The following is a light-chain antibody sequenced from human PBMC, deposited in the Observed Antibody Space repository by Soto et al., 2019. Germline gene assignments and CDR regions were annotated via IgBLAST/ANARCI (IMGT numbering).Light chain of an antibody. CDR1: SSDVGGYNY. J-gene: IGLJ1*01. CDR3: CSDAGSYV. CDR2: DVS. V-gene: IGLV2-11*01. Sequence: QSALTQPRSVSGSPGQSVTISCTGTSSDVGGYNYVSWYQQYPGKAPKLMIYDVSKRPSGVPDRFSGSKSGNTASLTISGLQDEDEADYYCCSDAGSYVFGTGTKLTVL.